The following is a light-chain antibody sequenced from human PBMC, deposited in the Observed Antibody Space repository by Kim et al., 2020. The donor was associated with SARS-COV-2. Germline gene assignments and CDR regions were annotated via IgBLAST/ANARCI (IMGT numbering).Light chain of an antibody. CDR2: GKN. CDR1: SLRSYY. CDR3: NSRDSSGNHLGV. J-gene: IGLJ2*01. Sequence: EQTVRMTCQGDSLRSYYASWYQQKPGQAPVLVIYGKNNRPSGIPDRFSGSSSGNTASLTITGAQAEDEADYYCNSRDSSGNHLGVFGGGTKLTVL. V-gene: IGLV3-19*01.